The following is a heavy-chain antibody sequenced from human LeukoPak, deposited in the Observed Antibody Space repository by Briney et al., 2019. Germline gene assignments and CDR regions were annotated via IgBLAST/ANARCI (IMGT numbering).Heavy chain of an antibody. CDR2: INHSGST. CDR3: ARGRIAARHYFDY. D-gene: IGHD6-6*01. V-gene: IGHV4-34*01. Sequence: SETLSLTCAVYGGSFSGYYWSWIRQPPGKGLEWIGEINHSGSTNYNPSLKSRVTISVDTSKNQFSLKLSSVTAADTAVYYCARGRIAARHYFDYWGQGTLVTVSS. J-gene: IGHJ4*02. CDR1: GGSFSGYY.